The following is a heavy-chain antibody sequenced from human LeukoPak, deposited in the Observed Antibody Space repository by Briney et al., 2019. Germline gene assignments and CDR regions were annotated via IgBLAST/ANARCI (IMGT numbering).Heavy chain of an antibody. D-gene: IGHD3-10*01. Sequence: ASVKVSCKASGGTFSSYAISWVRQAPGQGLEWMGGIIPIFGTANYAQKFQGRVTITADESTSTAYMELSSLRSEDTAVYYCARVAAIGVDYGSGSRDYWGQGTLVTVSS. V-gene: IGHV1-69*13. J-gene: IGHJ4*02. CDR3: ARVAAIGVDYGSGSRDY. CDR2: IIPIFGTA. CDR1: GGTFSSYA.